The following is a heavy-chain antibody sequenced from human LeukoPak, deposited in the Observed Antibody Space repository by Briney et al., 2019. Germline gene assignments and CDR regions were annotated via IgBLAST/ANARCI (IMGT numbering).Heavy chain of an antibody. V-gene: IGHV3-21*01. J-gene: IGHJ4*02. CDR3: ARVVVGASGWEPDY. CDR1: GFTFSSYS. D-gene: IGHD1-26*01. CDR2: ISSSSSYI. Sequence: GGSLRLSCAASGFTFSSYSMNWVRQAPGKGLEWVSSISSSSSYIYYADSVKGRFTISRDNAKNSLYLQMNSLRAEDTAVYYCARVVVGASGWEPDYWGQGTLVTVSS.